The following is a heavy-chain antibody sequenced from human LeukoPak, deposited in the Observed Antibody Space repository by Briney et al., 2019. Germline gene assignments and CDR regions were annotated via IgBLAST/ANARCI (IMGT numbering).Heavy chain of an antibody. CDR3: ARGRGLDY. CDR1: GGSIRSSSYF. Sequence: SETLSLTCTVSGGSIRSSSYFWGWIRQPPGMGLEWIGSIYYSGSTYYNPSLKSRVTISVDTSKNQFSLKLSSVTAADTAMYYCARGRGLDYWGQGTLVTVSS. J-gene: IGHJ4*02. V-gene: IGHV4-39*07. CDR2: IYYSGST.